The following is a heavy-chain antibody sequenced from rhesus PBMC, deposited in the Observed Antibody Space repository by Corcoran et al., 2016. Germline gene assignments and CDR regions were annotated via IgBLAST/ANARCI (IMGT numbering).Heavy chain of an antibody. CDR3: AKYSGGWSRYYFDY. CDR2: IYGSGGST. Sequence: QVQLQESGPAVVKPSETLSLTCAVSGGSISSSNWWSWIRQSPGKGLEWIGGIYGSGGSTEYNPSLKIRVTISIDTSKNQFSLKLSSGTAADTAVYYCAKYSGGWSRYYFDYWGQGVLVTVSS. J-gene: IGHJ4*01. CDR1: GGSISSSNW. V-gene: IGHV4-93*02. D-gene: IGHD6-37*01.